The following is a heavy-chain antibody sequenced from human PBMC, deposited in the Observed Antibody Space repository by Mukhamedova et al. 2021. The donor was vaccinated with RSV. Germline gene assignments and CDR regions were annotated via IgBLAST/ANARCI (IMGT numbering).Heavy chain of an antibody. D-gene: IGHD4-23*01. J-gene: IGHJ5*02. CDR2: IYYSGST. Sequence: GYIYYSGSTNYNPSLKSRVTISVDTSKNQFSLKLSSVTAADTAVYYCARGSGYGGNLEYNWFDPWGREPWSTSP. CDR3: ARGSGYGGNLEYNWFDP. V-gene: IGHV4-59*09.